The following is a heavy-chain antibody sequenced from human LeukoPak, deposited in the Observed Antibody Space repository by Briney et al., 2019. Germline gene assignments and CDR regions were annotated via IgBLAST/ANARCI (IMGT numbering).Heavy chain of an antibody. J-gene: IGHJ4*02. CDR3: ARGGFYCGGGCYVDY. CDR2: INHSGST. Sequence: PSETLSLTCAVYGGSFSPYYWSWIRQPPGKGLEWIGEINHSGSTSYNPSLKSRVTISVDTSKNQFSLRLSSVTAADTAVYYCARGGFYCGGGCYVDYWGQGTLVTVSS. V-gene: IGHV4-34*01. CDR1: GGSFSPYY. D-gene: IGHD2-21*02.